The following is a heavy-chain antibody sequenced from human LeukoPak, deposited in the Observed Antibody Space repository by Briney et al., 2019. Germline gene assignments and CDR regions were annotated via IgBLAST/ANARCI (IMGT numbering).Heavy chain of an antibody. CDR1: GFTFSINT. J-gene: IGHJ6*03. V-gene: IGHV3-30*02. D-gene: IGHD1-26*01. CDR2: IRYDGSYK. CDR3: AKVGALYYYYYYMDV. Sequence: GGSLRLSCAASGFTFSINTLNWVRQAPGKGLEWVAFIRYDGSYKYYADSVKGRFTISRDDSKNTLYLQMNSLRAEDTAVYYCAKVGALYYYYYYMDVWGKGTTVTISS.